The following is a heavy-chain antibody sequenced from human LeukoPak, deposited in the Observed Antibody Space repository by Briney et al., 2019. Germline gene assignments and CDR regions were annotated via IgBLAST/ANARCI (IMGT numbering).Heavy chain of an antibody. CDR2: ISAYNGNT. J-gene: IGHJ5*02. V-gene: IGHV1-18*01. CDR3: ARDNSVEDTAWWFDP. D-gene: IGHD4-23*01. Sequence: ASVKVSCKASGYTFTSYGICWVRQAPGQGLEWMGWISAYNGNTNYAQKLQGRVTMTTDTSTSTAYMELRSLRSDDTAVYYCARDNSVEDTAWWFDPWGQGTLVTVSS. CDR1: GYTFTSYG.